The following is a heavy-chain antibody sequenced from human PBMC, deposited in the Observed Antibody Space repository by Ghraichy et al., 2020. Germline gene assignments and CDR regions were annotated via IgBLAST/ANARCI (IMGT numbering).Heavy chain of an antibody. CDR3: VRERWSTYQFDC. CDR1: GYTFTNYA. CDR2: INGGSGET. Sequence: ASVKVSCKAAGYTFTNYAIQWVRQAPGQRLEWMGWINGGSGETISSQKFQGRVTITRDTSATTAYMELSSLRSEDTAMYYCVRERWSTYQFDCWGPGTLVTVAS. D-gene: IGHD5/OR15-5a*01. V-gene: IGHV1-3*01. J-gene: IGHJ4*02.